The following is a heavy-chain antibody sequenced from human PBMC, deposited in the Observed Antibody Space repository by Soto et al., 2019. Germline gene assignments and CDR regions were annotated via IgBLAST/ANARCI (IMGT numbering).Heavy chain of an antibody. CDR1: GGSFSGYY. CDR2: INHSGST. D-gene: IGHD2-2*01. CDR3: ARLHGYCISSSCHGHYAMDV. J-gene: IGHJ6*02. Sequence: PSETLSLTCAVYGGSFSGYYWSWIRQPPGKGLEWIGEINHSGSTNYNPSLKSRVTISVDTSKNQFSLKLTSVTAADTAVYYCARLHGYCISSSCHGHYAMDVWGQGTTVTVSS. V-gene: IGHV4-34*01.